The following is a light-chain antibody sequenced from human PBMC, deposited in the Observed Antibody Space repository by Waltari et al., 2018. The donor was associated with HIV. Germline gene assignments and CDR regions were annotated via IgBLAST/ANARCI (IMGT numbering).Light chain of an antibody. V-gene: IGLV1-44*01. Sequence: SATPGQTVTISCSGSSSNIGTNTVNWYQQLPGTAPKLLIYHNHQRPSGVPDRFSGSKSGTSASLAISGLQSEDEAAYYCAAWDVSLSGLWVFGGGTKLTVL. CDR1: SSNIGTNT. CDR3: AAWDVSLSGLWV. CDR2: HNH. J-gene: IGLJ3*02.